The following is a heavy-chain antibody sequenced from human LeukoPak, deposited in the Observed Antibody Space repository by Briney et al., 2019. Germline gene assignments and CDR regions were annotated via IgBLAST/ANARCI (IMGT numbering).Heavy chain of an antibody. D-gene: IGHD3-3*01. J-gene: IGHJ4*02. V-gene: IGHV3-74*01. CDR1: GFTFSSYW. Sequence: PGGSLRLSCAASGFTFSSYWMHWVRQAPGKGLMWVSRINSDGSSTSYADSVKGRFTISRDNAKNTLYLQMNSLRAEDTAVYYCAKEVTIFGVVITLLDYWGQGTLVTVSS. CDR2: INSDGSST. CDR3: AKEVTIFGVVITLLDY.